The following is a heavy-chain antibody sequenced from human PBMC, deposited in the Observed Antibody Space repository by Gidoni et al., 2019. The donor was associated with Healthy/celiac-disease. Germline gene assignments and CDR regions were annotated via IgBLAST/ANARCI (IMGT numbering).Heavy chain of an antibody. D-gene: IGHD1-26*01. Sequence: EVQLVESGGGLVKPGRSLRLSCTASGFTFGDYAMSWFRQAPGKGLEWVGFIRSKAYGGTTEYAASVKGRFTISRDDSKSIAYLQMNSLKTEDTAVYYCTRFSYIVGATTLDYWGQGTLVTVSS. CDR3: TRFSYIVGATTLDY. CDR1: GFTFGDYA. CDR2: IRSKAYGGTT. J-gene: IGHJ4*02. V-gene: IGHV3-49*05.